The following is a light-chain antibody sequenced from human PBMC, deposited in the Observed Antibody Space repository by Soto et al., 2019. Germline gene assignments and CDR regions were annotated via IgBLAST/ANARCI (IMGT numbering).Light chain of an antibody. CDR1: QSVSSN. J-gene: IGKJ1*01. CDR3: QQYNNWLSWT. CDR2: GAS. V-gene: IGKV3-15*01. Sequence: EIVMTQSPATLSVSPGERATLSCRASQSVSSNLAWYQQKPGQAPRLLIYGASTRATGIPARFSGSGSGTDFTLTISSLQSEDFAVYYCQQYNNWLSWTFGHGTKVEIK.